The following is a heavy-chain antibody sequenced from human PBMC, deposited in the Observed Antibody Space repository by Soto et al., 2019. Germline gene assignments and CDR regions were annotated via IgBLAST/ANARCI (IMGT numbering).Heavy chain of an antibody. CDR1: GFTFTSYA. D-gene: IGHD4-17*01. J-gene: IGHJ4*02. V-gene: IGHV3-23*01. CDR3: AKDPAFGDFNYYFDY. CDR2: MSGSDGST. Sequence: EVQLLESGGGLVQPGGSLRLSRAASGFTFTSYAMSWVRQAPGKGLEWVSVMSGSDGSTYYADSVKGRFTISRDNSKNTLYLQMNSLRAEDTAVYCCAKDPAFGDFNYYFDYWGQGTLVTVSS.